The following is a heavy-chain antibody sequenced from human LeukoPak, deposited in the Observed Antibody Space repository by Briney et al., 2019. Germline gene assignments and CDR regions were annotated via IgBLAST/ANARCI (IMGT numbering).Heavy chain of an antibody. CDR2: INYSGST. CDR3: ARGGEGYHFGSASQDY. D-gene: IGHD3-10*01. CDR1: GGSFSGYY. Sequence: SETLSLTCTVYGGSFSGYYWSWIRQPPGKGLERIGEINYSGSTNYNPSLKSRVSISLDTSRNQFSLKLSSVTAADTATYYCARGGEGYHFGSASQDYWGQGTLVTVSS. V-gene: IGHV4-34*01. J-gene: IGHJ4*02.